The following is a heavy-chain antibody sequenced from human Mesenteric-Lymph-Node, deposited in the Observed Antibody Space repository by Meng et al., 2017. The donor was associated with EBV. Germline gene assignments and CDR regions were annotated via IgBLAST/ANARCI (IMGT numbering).Heavy chain of an antibody. CDR2: ISVFNGDT. D-gene: IGHD3-9*01. CDR3: VRSRRLFDWLPVQPS. J-gene: IGHJ5*02. V-gene: IGHV1-18*01. CDR1: GYTFASYG. Sequence: VGLGKSGDEVKKPGASVKVSCKAFGYTFASYGISWVRQAPGQGLEWMGWISVFNGDTNYAQNFQGRLTLTTDTSTATAYMELRSLRSDDTAVYYCVRSRRLFDWLPVQPSWGQGTLVTVSS.